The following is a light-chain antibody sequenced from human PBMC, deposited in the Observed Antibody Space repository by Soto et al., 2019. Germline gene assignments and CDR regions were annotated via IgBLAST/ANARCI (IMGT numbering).Light chain of an antibody. Sequence: DIQMTQSPSSLSASVGGRVTITCRASQSITTYLNWYRQKPGKAPKLLIYAASSLQSGVPSRFSGSGSGTDFTLTISSLQAEDFGTYYCQESYSHPRTFGQGTKVDIK. V-gene: IGKV1-39*01. J-gene: IGKJ1*01. CDR3: QESYSHPRT. CDR1: QSITTY. CDR2: AAS.